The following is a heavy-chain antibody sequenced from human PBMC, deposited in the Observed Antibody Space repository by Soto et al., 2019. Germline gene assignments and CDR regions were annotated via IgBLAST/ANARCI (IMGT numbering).Heavy chain of an antibody. J-gene: IGHJ4*02. CDR2: ISAYNGNT. CDR3: ARESFTFGGVIVIPADY. V-gene: IGHV1-18*01. CDR1: GYTFTSYG. Sequence: QVQLVQSGAEVKKPGASVKVSCKASGYTFTSYGISWVRQAPGQGLEWMGWISAYNGNTNYAQKLQGRVTMTTDTPTSTAYMELRSLRSDDTAVYYCARESFTFGGVIVIPADYWGQGTLVTVSS. D-gene: IGHD3-16*02.